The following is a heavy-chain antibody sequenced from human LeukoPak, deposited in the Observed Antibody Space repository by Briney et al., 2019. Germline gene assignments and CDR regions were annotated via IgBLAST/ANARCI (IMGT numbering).Heavy chain of an antibody. CDR1: GGSISITRYY. CDR2: MYSSGTT. Sequence: KSSETLSLTCTVSGGSISITRYYWGWIRQPPGKGLEWIASMYSSGTTYYNPSLKSRVTISVDTSKNQFSLKLSSVTAADTAVYYCARGEDFERYYLAYWGQGTLVTVSS. D-gene: IGHD3-9*01. CDR3: ARGEDFERYYLAY. V-gene: IGHV4-39*07. J-gene: IGHJ4*02.